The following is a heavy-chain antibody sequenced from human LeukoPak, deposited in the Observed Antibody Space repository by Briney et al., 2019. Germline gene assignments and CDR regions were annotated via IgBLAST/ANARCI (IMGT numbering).Heavy chain of an antibody. J-gene: IGHJ4*02. D-gene: IGHD3-16*01. CDR3: ARRGKTGCFDY. Sequence: PSETLSLTCTVSGGSISSSSYYWGWIRQPPGKGLEWIGSIYYSGSTYYNPSLKSRVTISVDTSKNQFSLKLSSVTAADTAVYYCARRGKTGCFDYWGQGTLVTVSS. CDR1: GGSISSSSYY. V-gene: IGHV4-39*01. CDR2: IYYSGST.